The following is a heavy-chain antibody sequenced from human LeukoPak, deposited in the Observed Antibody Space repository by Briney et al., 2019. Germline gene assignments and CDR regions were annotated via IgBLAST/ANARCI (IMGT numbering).Heavy chain of an antibody. CDR1: GYTFTSYG. J-gene: IGHJ4*02. CDR2: INPNSGGT. Sequence: ASVKVSCKASGYTFTSYGISWVRQAPGQGLEWMGWINPNSGGTNYAQKFQGRVTMTRDTSISTAYMELSRLRSDDTAVYYCARTSVIAARSFDYWGQGTLVTVSS. CDR3: ARTSVIAARSFDY. D-gene: IGHD6-6*01. V-gene: IGHV1-2*02.